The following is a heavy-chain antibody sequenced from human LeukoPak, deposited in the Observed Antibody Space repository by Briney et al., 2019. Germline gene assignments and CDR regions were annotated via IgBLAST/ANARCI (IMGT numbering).Heavy chain of an antibody. D-gene: IGHD3-22*01. Sequence: PGRSLRLSCAASGFTFDDYAMHWVRQAPGKGLEWVSGISWKSGNIVYADSVKGRFTISRDNGKNSLYLQMNSLRADDTAVYSCARQESRNYYFEGLDYWGQGTLVTVSS. V-gene: IGHV3-9*01. J-gene: IGHJ4*02. CDR3: ARQESRNYYFEGLDY. CDR1: GFTFDDYA. CDR2: ISWKSGNI.